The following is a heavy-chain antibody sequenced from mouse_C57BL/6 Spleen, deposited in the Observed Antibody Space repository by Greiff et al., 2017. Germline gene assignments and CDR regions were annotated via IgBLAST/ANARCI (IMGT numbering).Heavy chain of an antibody. V-gene: IGHV1-15*01. CDR3: TRAITSGTLYAMDY. CDR2: IDPETGGT. CDR1: GYTFTDYE. D-gene: IGHD1-1*01. Sequence: QVQLQQSGAELVRPGASVTLSCKASGYTFTDYEMHWVKQTPVHGLEWIGAIDPETGGTAYNQKFKGKAILTADKSSSTAYMELRSLTSEDSAVYYCTRAITSGTLYAMDYWGQGTSVTVSS. J-gene: IGHJ4*01.